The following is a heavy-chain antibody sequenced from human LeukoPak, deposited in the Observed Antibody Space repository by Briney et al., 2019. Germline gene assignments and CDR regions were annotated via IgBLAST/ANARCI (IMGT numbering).Heavy chain of an antibody. Sequence: PGRSLRLSCAASGFTFSSYGMHWVRQAPGKGLEWVAVIWYDGSNKYYADSVKGRFTISRDNSKNTLYLQMNSLRAEDTAVYYCARDTVDFDHYFDYWGQGTLVTVSS. CDR1: GFTFSSYG. CDR3: ARDTVDFDHYFDY. CDR2: IWYDGSNK. D-gene: IGHD3-9*01. V-gene: IGHV3-33*01. J-gene: IGHJ4*02.